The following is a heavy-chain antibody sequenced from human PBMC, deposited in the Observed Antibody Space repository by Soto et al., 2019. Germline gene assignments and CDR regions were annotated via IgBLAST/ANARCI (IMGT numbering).Heavy chain of an antibody. V-gene: IGHV1-58*01. Sequence: QQQLVPSGPEVKKPGTSVMVSCKASGFTFSSSAVQWVRQARGQRLEWIGWIVVGSGDTKYTQKFQERVTISRDMSTSTAYMELSSLRSEDPAVYFCAAYSDGWTGFDYWGQGTLVTVSS. CDR2: IVVGSGDT. CDR3: AAYSDGWTGFDY. D-gene: IGHD6-25*01. CDR1: GFTFSSSA. J-gene: IGHJ4*02.